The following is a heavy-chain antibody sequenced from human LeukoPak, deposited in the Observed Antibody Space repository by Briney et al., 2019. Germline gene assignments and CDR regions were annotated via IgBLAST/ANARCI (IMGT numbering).Heavy chain of an antibody. Sequence: GASVKVSCKASGFSFTSSAVQWVRLARGQRLEWIGWIVVGSGDTNYAQKFQERVTITRDMSTSTVYMELSSLRSEDTAVYYCAAEGRPAVVTFRKGAVDLWGQGTMVTVSS. V-gene: IGHV1-58*01. J-gene: IGHJ3*01. CDR2: IVVGSGDT. CDR1: GFSFTSSA. CDR3: AAEGRPAVVTFRKGAVDL. D-gene: IGHD4-23*01.